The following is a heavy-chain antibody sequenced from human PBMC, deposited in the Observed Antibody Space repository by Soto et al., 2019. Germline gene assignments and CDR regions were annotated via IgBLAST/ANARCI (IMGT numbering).Heavy chain of an antibody. CDR1: GLTFTYAW. J-gene: IGHJ4*02. V-gene: IGHV3-15*07. CDR2: IKSKPDGGTM. Sequence: EVQLVESGGGFVEPGGSLRLSCAASGLTFTYAWMSWVRQAPGKGLEWVGRIKSKPDGGTMDYAAPVKGRFTVSRDDSNNTLYLHMSSRHSEDRDRYYCVADLPGERTNWGFDYWGQGTLGTVSS. CDR3: VADLPGERTNWGFDY. D-gene: IGHD7-27*01.